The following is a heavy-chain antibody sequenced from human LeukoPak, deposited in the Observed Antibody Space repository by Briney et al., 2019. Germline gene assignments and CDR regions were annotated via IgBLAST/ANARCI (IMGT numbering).Heavy chain of an antibody. V-gene: IGHV4-59*12. Sequence: PSETLSLTCAVSGGSISSYYWSWIRQPPGKGLEWIGYIYYSGSTNYNPSLKSRVTISVDTSKNQFSLKLSSVTAADTAVYYCARDGGKSADSVDWGQGTLVTVSS. CDR1: GGSISSYY. J-gene: IGHJ4*02. CDR3: ARDGGKSADSVD. CDR2: IYYSGST. D-gene: IGHD4-23*01.